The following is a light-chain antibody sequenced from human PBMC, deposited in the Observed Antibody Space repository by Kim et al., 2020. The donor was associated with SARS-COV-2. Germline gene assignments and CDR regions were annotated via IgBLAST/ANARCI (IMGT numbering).Light chain of an antibody. J-gene: IGKJ2*01. CDR3: QQYDPSFPYT. CDR2: GAS. Sequence: EIVLTQSPGTLSLSPGERATLSCRTSETISSDYVAWYRHKPGQAPRPLIYGASTRATGIPERFSGSGSGTDFTLTISRLEPEDFAVYYCQQYDPSFPYTFGQGTKLEI. CDR1: ETISSDY. V-gene: IGKV3-20*01.